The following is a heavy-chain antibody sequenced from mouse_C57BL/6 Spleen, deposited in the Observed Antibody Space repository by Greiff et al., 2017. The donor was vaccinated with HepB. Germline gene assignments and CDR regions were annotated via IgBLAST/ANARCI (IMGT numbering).Heavy chain of an antibody. CDR1: GYTFTSYW. CDR2: IDPSDSYT. Sequence: QVQLKQPGAELVKPGASVKLSCKASGYTFTSYWMQWVKQRPGQGLEWIGEIDPSDSYTNYNQKFKGKATLTVDTSSSTAYMQLSSLTSEDSAVYYCARRSYYGSSYYYFDYWGQGTTLTVSS. J-gene: IGHJ2*01. V-gene: IGHV1-50*01. D-gene: IGHD1-1*01. CDR3: ARRSYYGSSYYYFDY.